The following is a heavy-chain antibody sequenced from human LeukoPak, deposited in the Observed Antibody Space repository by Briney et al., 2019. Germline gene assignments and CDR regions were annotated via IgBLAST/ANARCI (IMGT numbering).Heavy chain of an antibody. D-gene: IGHD1-26*01. V-gene: IGHV4-39*01. CDR2: IYYSGTT. J-gene: IGHJ6*02. CDR1: GGSISSSSYY. Sequence: PSETLSLTCTVSGGSISSSSYYWGWIRQPPGKGLEWIGSIYYSGTTYYNPSLKSRVTISVDTSKNQFSLKQSSVTAADTAVYYCARSGSYLGYYGMDVWGQGTTVTVSS. CDR3: ARSGSYLGYYGMDV.